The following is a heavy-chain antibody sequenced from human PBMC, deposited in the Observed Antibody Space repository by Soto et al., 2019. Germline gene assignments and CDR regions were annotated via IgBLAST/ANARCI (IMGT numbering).Heavy chain of an antibody. D-gene: IGHD1-26*01. CDR3: ARGIVGAERSFDY. CDR1: GGSISSSSYY. V-gene: IGHV4-39*01. J-gene: IGHJ4*02. CDR2: IYYSGNT. Sequence: PSETLSLTYTVSGGSISSSSYYWGWIRQPPGKGLEWIGNIYYSGNTYYNPSLKSRVTISVDTSKKQFSLKVNSVTAADTAMYYCARGIVGAERSFDYWGQGTLVTVSS.